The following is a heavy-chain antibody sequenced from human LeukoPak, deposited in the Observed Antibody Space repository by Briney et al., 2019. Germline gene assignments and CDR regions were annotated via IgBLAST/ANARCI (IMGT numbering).Heavy chain of an antibody. CDR1: GFVFSSFG. D-gene: IGHD3-10*01. J-gene: IGHJ4*02. CDR3: ARGIRGVLKSIDS. Sequence: GGSLRLSCEASGFVFSSFGVLWVRQTPGKGLEWVSSISSTSAYKYYADSVRGRFTISRDNAKNSLYLQMDSLRAEDTAVYFCARGIRGVLKSIDSWGQGTLVTVSS. CDR2: ISSTSAYK. V-gene: IGHV3-21*01.